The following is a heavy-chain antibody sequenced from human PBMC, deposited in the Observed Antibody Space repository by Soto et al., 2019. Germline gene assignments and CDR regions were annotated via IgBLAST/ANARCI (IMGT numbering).Heavy chain of an antibody. CDR1: GGTFSSFT. V-gene: IGHV1-69*02. J-gene: IGHJ6*02. CDR2: IIPILGIT. D-gene: IGHD5-12*01. CDR3: GKLYNGNDFRRAKYNAMDV. Sequence: QVQLVQSGAEVKKSGSSVKVSCKASGGTFSSFTISWVRQAPGQGFEWMGRIIPILGITDYAQKFQGRVSITADKSTSTAYLELSSLRSEDTAVYYCGKLYNGNDFRRAKYNAMDVWGQGTTVTVSS.